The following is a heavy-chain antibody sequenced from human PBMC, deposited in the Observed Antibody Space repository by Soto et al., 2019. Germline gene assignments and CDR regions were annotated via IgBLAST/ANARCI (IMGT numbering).Heavy chain of an antibody. D-gene: IGHD2-8*02. Sequence: ASVKVSCKTSGYTFTAYYMYWVRQAPGQGLEWVGRINPKSGDTNYAQRFQGRVTMTRDTSINTAYLELSSLRSDDTAFYYCAKFKQPPTGMHFWGQAPLVTASS. V-gene: IGHV1-2*06. CDR3: AKFKQPPTGMHF. CDR2: INPKSGDT. J-gene: IGHJ4*02. CDR1: GYTFTAYY.